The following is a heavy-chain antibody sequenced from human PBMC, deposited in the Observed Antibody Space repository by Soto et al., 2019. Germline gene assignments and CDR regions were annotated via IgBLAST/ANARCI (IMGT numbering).Heavy chain of an antibody. CDR1: GGSIVSVGYY. CDR2: IYYSGNT. CDR3: ARATYYYDSSGYSDRVLDY. D-gene: IGHD3-22*01. J-gene: IGHJ4*02. V-gene: IGHV4-31*03. Sequence: TLSITCSVSGGSIVSVGYYWSWIRQHPGKGLEWIGYIYYSGNTYYNPSLKSRVTISEDTSKNQFSLKLSSVTAADTAVYYCARATYYYDSSGYSDRVLDYWGQGTLVTVSS.